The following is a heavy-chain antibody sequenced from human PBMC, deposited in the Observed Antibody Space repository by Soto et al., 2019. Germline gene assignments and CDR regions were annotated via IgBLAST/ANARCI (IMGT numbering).Heavy chain of an antibody. D-gene: IGHD3-16*01. CDR1: GFTVSTKY. V-gene: IGHV3-66*01. Sequence: EVQLVESGGGLVQPGGSLRLSCAASGFTVSTKYMSWVRQAPGKGLEWVSVIYSGGSIFYADSVRGRFTISRDKSKNTVNLQMNSLRAEDTAVYYCARDPWAADYWGQGTLVTVSS. CDR2: IYSGGSI. CDR3: ARDPWAADY. J-gene: IGHJ4*02.